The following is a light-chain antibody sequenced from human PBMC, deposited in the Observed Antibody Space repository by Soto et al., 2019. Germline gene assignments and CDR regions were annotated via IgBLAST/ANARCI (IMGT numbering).Light chain of an antibody. CDR1: SRDIGGYNH. CDR2: NVS. CDR3: SSYTNTSPHVI. V-gene: IGLV2-14*03. Sequence: QSALTQPASLSGSPGQSITISCTGTSRDIGGYNHVSWYQQHPGKAPKLIIYNVSHRPSGVSTRFSGSKYGNTASLIIAGLQAEDEADYFCSSYTNTSPHVIFGGGTKLTVL. J-gene: IGLJ2*01.